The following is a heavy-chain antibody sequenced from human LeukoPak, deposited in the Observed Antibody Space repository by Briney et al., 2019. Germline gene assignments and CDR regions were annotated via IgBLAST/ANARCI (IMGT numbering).Heavy chain of an antibody. D-gene: IGHD4-23*01. Sequence: PSETLSLTCAVYGGPFKGFFWSWIRQAPGKGLEWNGEVSHRGSSNYNPSLKSRINISLDTSKSQFSLRLTSVTAADTAVYYCARGIFYGGRNQYIWLDLWGQGTLVTVSS. J-gene: IGHJ5*02. CDR3: ARGIFYGGRNQYIWLDL. V-gene: IGHV4-34*01. CDR2: VSHRGSS. CDR1: GGPFKGFF.